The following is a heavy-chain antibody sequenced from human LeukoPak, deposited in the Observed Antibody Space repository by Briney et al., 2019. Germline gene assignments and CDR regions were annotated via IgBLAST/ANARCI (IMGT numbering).Heavy chain of an antibody. V-gene: IGHV5-51*01. CDR1: GYSFTSYW. CDR2: IYPGDSDT. D-gene: IGHD2-15*01. CDR3: ARRVVVVAATPEDAFDI. Sequence: GESLKISCKGSGYSFTSYWIGWVRQMPGKGLEWMGIIYPGDSDTRYSPSFQGQVTISADKSISTAYLQWSSLKASDTAMYYCARRVVVVAATPEDAFDIWGQGTMVTVSS. J-gene: IGHJ3*02.